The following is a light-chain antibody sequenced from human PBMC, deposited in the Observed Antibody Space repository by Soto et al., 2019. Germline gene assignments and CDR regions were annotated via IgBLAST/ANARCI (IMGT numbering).Light chain of an antibody. J-gene: IGLJ1*01. Sequence: QSALAQPPSASGTPGQRVTISCSGSSPNIGSNTVSWYQQLPGTAPKLLIYSNNQRPSGVPDRFSGSKSGTSASLAISGLQSEDEADYYCAAWDDSLNGLYVFGTGTKVTV. V-gene: IGLV1-44*01. CDR3: AAWDDSLNGLYV. CDR1: SPNIGSNT. CDR2: SNN.